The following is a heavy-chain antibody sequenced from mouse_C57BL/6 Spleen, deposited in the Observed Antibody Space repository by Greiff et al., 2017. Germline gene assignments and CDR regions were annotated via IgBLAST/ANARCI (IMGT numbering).Heavy chain of an antibody. CDR1: GYTFTSYW. D-gene: IGHD1-1*01. CDR3: ARYTTVVDCDY. J-gene: IGHJ2*01. Sequence: QVQLQQPGAELVKPGASVKLSCKASGYTFTSYWMHWVKQRPGQGLEWIGMIHPNSGSTNYNEKFKSKATLTVDKSSSTAYMQLSSLTSEDSAVYYCARYTTVVDCDYWGQGTTLTVSS. CDR2: IHPNSGST. V-gene: IGHV1-64*01.